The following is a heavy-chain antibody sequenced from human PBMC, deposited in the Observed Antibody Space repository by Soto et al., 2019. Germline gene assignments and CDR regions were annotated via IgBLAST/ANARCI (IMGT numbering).Heavy chain of an antibody. CDR1: GGSISSYY. V-gene: IGHV4-4*07. D-gene: IGHD3-10*01. Sequence: PSETLSLTCTVSGGSISSYYWSWIRQPAGKGLEWIGRIYTSGSTNYNPSLKSRVTMSVDTSKNQFSLKLSSVTAADTAVYYCARGWVGSGSYYKVSYYGMDVWGKVTTVTISS. CDR2: IYTSGST. CDR3: ARGWVGSGSYYKVSYYGMDV. J-gene: IGHJ6*04.